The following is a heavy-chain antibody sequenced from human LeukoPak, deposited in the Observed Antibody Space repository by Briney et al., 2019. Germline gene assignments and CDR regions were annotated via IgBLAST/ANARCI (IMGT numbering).Heavy chain of an antibody. D-gene: IGHD6-19*01. CDR1: GFTFNNYA. CDR2: ITGSGGSR. J-gene: IGHJ4*02. Sequence: PWGSLRLSCAASGFTFNNYAMSWVRQAPGKGLEWVSAITGSGGSRYYADSVKGRFTISRDNSKNTLYLQINSLRAEDTAVYYCAKDRSNSGWYGRYYFDYWGQGTLVTVPS. CDR3: AKDRSNSGWYGRYYFDY. V-gene: IGHV3-23*01.